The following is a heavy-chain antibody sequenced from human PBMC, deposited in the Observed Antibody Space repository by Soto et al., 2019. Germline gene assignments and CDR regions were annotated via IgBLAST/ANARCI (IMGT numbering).Heavy chain of an antibody. J-gene: IGHJ4*02. CDR1: GGSISSGDYY. V-gene: IGHV4-30-4*01. CDR3: ARYSGSYYFDY. Sequence: TSETLSLTCPVSGGSISSGDYYWSWIRQPPGKGLEWIGYIYYSGSTYYNPSLKSRVTISVDTSKNQFSLKLSSVTAADTAVYYCARYSGSYYFDYWGQGTLVTVSS. D-gene: IGHD1-26*01. CDR2: IYYSGST.